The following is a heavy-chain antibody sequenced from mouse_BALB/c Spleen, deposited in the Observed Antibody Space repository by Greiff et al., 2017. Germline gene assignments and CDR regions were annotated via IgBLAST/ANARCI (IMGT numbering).Heavy chain of an antibody. CDR3: AREFIPSIYYAMDY. CDR1: GYTFTSYW. J-gene: IGHJ4*01. Sequence: QVQLKESGAELAKPGASVKMSCKASGYTFTSYWMHWVKQRPGQGLEWIGYINPSTGYTEYNQKFKDKATLTADKSSSTAYMQLSSLTSEDSAVYYCAREFIPSIYYAMDYWGQGTSVTVSS. CDR2: INPSTGYT. D-gene: IGHD1-1*01. V-gene: IGHV1-7*01.